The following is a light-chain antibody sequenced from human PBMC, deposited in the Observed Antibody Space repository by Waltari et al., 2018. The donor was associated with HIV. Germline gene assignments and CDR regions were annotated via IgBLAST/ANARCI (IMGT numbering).Light chain of an antibody. Sequence: QSALTQPASVSGSPGQSITISCTGTSSHIGGYDYVSWYQQHPGKAPKLMIYGVSSRPSGVSNRFSGSRSGNTASLTISGLQAEDEADYYCSAYTSSSTLAVFGGGTKLTVL. J-gene: IGLJ2*01. V-gene: IGLV2-14*01. CDR1: SSHIGGYDY. CDR3: SAYTSSSTLAV. CDR2: GVS.